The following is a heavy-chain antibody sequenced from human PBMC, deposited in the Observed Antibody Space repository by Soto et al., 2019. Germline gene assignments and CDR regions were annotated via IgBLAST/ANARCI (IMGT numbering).Heavy chain of an antibody. CDR3: AIGGSSSSSPGYYYYMDV. V-gene: IGHV1-18*01. Sequence: QVQLVQSGAEVKKPGASVKVSCKASGYTFTSYGISWVRQAPGQGLEWMGWISAYNGNTNYAQKLQGRVTMTTDTSTSTAYVELRSLRSDDPAVYYCAIGGSSSSSPGYYYYMDVWGKGTTVTVSS. CDR2: ISAYNGNT. CDR1: GYTFTSYG. J-gene: IGHJ6*03. D-gene: IGHD6-6*01.